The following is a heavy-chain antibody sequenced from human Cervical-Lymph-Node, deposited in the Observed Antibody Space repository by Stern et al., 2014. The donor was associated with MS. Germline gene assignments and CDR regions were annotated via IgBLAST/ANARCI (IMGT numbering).Heavy chain of an antibody. Sequence: EVQLVESGGGLVQPGGSLRLSCVASGFTVSSYWMHWVRQGPERGLEWVARINGDGSSTTYAASGKGRFTISRDNAKNTLNLQMNSLRGEDTAMYYCVRDTYDMSFLLGWTGGMDVWGQGTTVTVS. D-gene: IGHD3/OR15-3a*01. CDR1: GFTVSSYW. V-gene: IGHV3-74*03. CDR3: VRDTYDMSFLLGWTGGMDV. J-gene: IGHJ6*02. CDR2: INGDGSST.